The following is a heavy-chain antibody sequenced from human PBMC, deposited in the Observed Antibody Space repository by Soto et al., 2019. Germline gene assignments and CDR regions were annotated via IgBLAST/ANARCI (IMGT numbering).Heavy chain of an antibody. D-gene: IGHD1-26*01. CDR1: GYTFTSYG. V-gene: IGHV1-18*01. CDR2: ISAYNDNT. CDR3: ARDVAERDPDY. Sequence: GASVKVSCKASGYTFTSYGISWVRQAPGQGLEWMGWISAYNDNTNYAQKLQGRVTMTTDTSTSTAYMELRSLRPDDTAVYYCARDVAERDPDYWGQGTLVTVSS. J-gene: IGHJ4*02.